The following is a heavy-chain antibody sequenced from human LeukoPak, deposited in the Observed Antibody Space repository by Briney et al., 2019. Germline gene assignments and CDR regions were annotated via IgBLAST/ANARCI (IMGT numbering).Heavy chain of an antibody. D-gene: IGHD3-10*02. CDR2: AGWAGGTT. J-gene: IGHJ4*02. V-gene: IGHV3-43*01. CDR3: AKELDTMFFDY. CDR1: GFNFDRYT. Sequence: GGSLRLSCASSGFNFDRYTIHWVRQAPGKGLEWVSLAGWAGGTTFYSDSVRGRFTISRDSGRKSVYLQMNSLTTDDTAFYFCAKELDTMFFDYWGQGALVTVSS.